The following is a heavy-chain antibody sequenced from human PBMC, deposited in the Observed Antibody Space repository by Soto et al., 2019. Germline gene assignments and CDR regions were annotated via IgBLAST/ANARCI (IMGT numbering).Heavy chain of an antibody. Sequence: PGGSLRLSCAAPGFTFSSYVVHWVRQAPGKGLEWVAVISYDGSNKHYADSVKGRFTISRDNSKNTLDLQMNSLRAEDTALYYCAKGIGSARYFDWWGQGT. J-gene: IGHJ4*02. V-gene: IGHV3-30*18. CDR3: AKGIGSARYFDW. CDR2: ISYDGSNK. CDR1: GFTFSSYV. D-gene: IGHD3-9*01.